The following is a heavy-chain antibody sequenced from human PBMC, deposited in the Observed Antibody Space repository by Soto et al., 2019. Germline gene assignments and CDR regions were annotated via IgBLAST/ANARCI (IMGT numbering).Heavy chain of an antibody. D-gene: IGHD5-12*01. V-gene: IGHV1-69*13. CDR2: IIPIFGTA. CDR1: GGTFSSYA. J-gene: IGHJ6*02. Sequence: GASVKVSCKASGGTFSSYAISWVRQAPGQGLEWMGGIIPIFGTANYAQKFQGRVTITADESTSTAYMELSSLRSEDTAVYYCASLRRSRDGYKWGGYYYYGMDVWGQGTTVTVSS. CDR3: ASLRRSRDGYKWGGYYYYGMDV.